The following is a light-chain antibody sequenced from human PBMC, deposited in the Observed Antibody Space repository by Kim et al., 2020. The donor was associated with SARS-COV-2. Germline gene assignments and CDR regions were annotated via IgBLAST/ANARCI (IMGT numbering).Light chain of an antibody. CDR3: QQYGSSPPLT. J-gene: IGKJ4*01. CDR2: GAS. Sequence: EIVLTQSPGTLSLSPGERATLSCRASQSGSRSYLAWYQQNPGQPPRLLIYGASNRATGIPDRFSGSGSGTDFTLTISRLEPEDFAVYYCQQYGSSPPLTFGGGTKVDIK. V-gene: IGKV3-20*01. CDR1: QSGSRSY.